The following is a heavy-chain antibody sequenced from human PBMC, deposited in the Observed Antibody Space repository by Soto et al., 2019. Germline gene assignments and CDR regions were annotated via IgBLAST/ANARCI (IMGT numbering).Heavy chain of an antibody. J-gene: IGHJ5*02. D-gene: IGHD3-22*01. CDR3: ARGSDYYDSSGTPTGWFDP. Sequence: QVQLVQSGAEVKKPGASVKVSCKASGYTFTSYAMHWVRQAPGQRLEWMGWINAGNGNTKYSQKFQGRVTITRDTSASTAYMERSSLRSEDTAVYYCARGSDYYDSSGTPTGWFDPWGQGTLVTVSS. CDR1: GYTFTSYA. CDR2: INAGNGNT. V-gene: IGHV1-3*01.